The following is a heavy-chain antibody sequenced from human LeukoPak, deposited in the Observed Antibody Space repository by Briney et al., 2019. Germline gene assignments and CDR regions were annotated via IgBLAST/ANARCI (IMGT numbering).Heavy chain of an antibody. CDR3: AKSLRYFDWSTHSFDY. J-gene: IGHJ4*02. CDR1: GFTFDDYA. V-gene: IGHV3-9*01. D-gene: IGHD3-9*01. Sequence: PGGSLRLSCAASGFTFDDYAMHWVRQAPGKGLEWVSGISWNSGSIGYADSVKGRFTISRDNAKNSLYLQMNSLRAEDTALYYCAKSLRYFDWSTHSFDYWGQGTLVTVSS. CDR2: ISWNSGSI.